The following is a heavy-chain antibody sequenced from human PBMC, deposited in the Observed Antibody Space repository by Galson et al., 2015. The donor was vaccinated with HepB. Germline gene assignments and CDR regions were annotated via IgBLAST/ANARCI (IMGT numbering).Heavy chain of an antibody. CDR2: IRYDGSNK. CDR3: AKAYDILTGGDY. V-gene: IGHV3-30*02. CDR1: GFTFSSYG. D-gene: IGHD3-9*01. J-gene: IGHJ4*02. Sequence: SLRLSCAASGFTFSSYGMHWVRQAPGKGLEWVAFIRYDGSNKYYADSVKGRFTISRDNSKNTLYLQMNSLRAEDTAVYYCAKAYDILTGGDYWGQGTLVTVSS.